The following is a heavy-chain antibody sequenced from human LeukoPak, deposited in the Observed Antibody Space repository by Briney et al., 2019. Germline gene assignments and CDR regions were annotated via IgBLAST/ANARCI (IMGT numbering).Heavy chain of an antibody. V-gene: IGHV4-30-2*01. Sequence: SQTLPLTCAVSGGSISSGGYSWSWIRQPPGKGLEWIGYIYHSGSTCYNPSLKSRVTISVDRSKNQFSLKLSSVTAADTAVYYCARGDSSGLFDHWGQGTLVTVSS. CDR2: IYHSGST. CDR1: GGSISSGGYS. CDR3: ARGDSSGLFDH. J-gene: IGHJ4*02. D-gene: IGHD3-22*01.